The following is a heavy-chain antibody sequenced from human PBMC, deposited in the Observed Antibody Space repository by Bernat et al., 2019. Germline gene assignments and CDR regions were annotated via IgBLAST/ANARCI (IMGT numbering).Heavy chain of an antibody. CDR1: GFTFSSYW. Sequence: EVQLVESGGGLVQPGGSLRLSCAASGFTFSSYWMHWVRQAPGKGLVWVSRINSDGSSTSYADAVKDRFTISRDNAKNTLYLQMNSLRAEDTAVYYCERVADSAITIFGVVYYFDYWGKGTLVTVTS. J-gene: IGHJ4*02. D-gene: IGHD3-3*01. CDR3: ERVADSAITIFGVVYYFDY. CDR2: INSDGSST. V-gene: IGHV3-74*01.